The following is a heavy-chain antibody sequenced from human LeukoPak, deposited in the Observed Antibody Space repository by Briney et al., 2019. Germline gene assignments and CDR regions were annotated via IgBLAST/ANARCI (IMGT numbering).Heavy chain of an antibody. V-gene: IGHV4-38-2*02. D-gene: IGHD3-10*01. J-gene: IGHJ6*03. CDR2: IYHSGST. CDR3: ARGQRSDAGWGLYYYYYYIDV. Sequence: SQTLSLTCTVSGYSISSGYYWGWIRQPPGKGLEWIGSIYHSGSTYYNPSLKSRVTISVDTSKNQFSLRLSSVTAADTAVYYCARGQRSDAGWGLYYYYYYIDVWGRGTTVTVSS. CDR1: GYSISSGYY.